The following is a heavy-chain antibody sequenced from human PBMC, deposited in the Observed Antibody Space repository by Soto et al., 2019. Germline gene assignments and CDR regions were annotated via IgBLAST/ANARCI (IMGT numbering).Heavy chain of an antibody. Sequence: EVQLVESGGVVVKPGGPLRLSCAASGFTFIDNPMNWVRQAPGKGLEWVSLISWDGGSTYYADSVKGRFTISRDNSKNSLYLQMNSLRTEDTALYYCAKLGGIGDGMDVWGQGTTVTVSS. CDR3: AKLGGIGDGMDV. J-gene: IGHJ6*02. CDR2: ISWDGGST. CDR1: GFTFIDNP. V-gene: IGHV3-43*01. D-gene: IGHD3-16*01.